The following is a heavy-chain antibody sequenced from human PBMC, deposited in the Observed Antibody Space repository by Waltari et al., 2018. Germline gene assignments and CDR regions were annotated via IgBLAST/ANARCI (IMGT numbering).Heavy chain of an antibody. CDR3: ARSWSAHYYYYIDV. J-gene: IGHJ6*03. V-gene: IGHV4-4*09. D-gene: IGHD1-26*01. CDR2: ISVSGGT. CDR1: GDSFTNDY. Sequence: QVTLQQSGPRLLKPSETLSLTCTVSGDSFTNDYWSWIRQPPGKGLEWIGYISVSGGTNYSPSLPSRVTMSADTSENQISLTLTSVTAADTAVYYCARSWSAHYYYYIDVWGKGNTVTVSS.